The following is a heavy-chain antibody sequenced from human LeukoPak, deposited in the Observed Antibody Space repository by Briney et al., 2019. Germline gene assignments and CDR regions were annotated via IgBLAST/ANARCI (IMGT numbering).Heavy chain of an antibody. D-gene: IGHD6-13*01. CDR2: IVPILGTA. CDR3: ARVPQGSSWPYHFDY. CDR1: GGTFNTYA. V-gene: IGHV1-69*04. Sequence: SVTVSRTASGGTFNTYAISWVRQAPGQGLEWVGRIVPILGTANYAQNFQGRVTITADRSTTTAYMELSSLRSEDAAVYYCARVPQGSSWPYHFDYWGQGTLVTVSS. J-gene: IGHJ4*02.